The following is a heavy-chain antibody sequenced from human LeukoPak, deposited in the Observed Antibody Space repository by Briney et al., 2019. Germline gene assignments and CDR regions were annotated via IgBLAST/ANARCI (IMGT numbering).Heavy chain of an antibody. Sequence: GGSLRLSCAASGFIFSSHSMNWARQAPGKGLEWLSYIGGSSTSGSSSFIYYADSVKGRFTISRDNAKNSLYLQMKGLRVEDTAVYYCARDWAMIDWGQGTLVTVSS. V-gene: IGHV3-48*01. CDR2: IGGSSTSGSSSFI. CDR1: GFIFSSHS. J-gene: IGHJ4*02. D-gene: IGHD5-12*01. CDR3: ARDWAMID.